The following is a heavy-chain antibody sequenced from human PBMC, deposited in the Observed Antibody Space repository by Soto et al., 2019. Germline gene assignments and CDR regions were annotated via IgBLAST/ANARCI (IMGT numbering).Heavy chain of an antibody. CDR2: MNPNSGNT. CDR1: GYTFTSYH. Sequence: GASVKLSCMACGYTFTSYHINWVRQAAKQGLEWMGWMNPNSGNTGYALKFQGRVTITADESTSTAYMELSSLRSEDTAVYYCARHVPAAGYYYGMDVWGQGTNVTVSS. D-gene: IGHD2-2*01. J-gene: IGHJ6*02. CDR3: ARHVPAAGYYYGMDV. V-gene: IGHV1-8*01.